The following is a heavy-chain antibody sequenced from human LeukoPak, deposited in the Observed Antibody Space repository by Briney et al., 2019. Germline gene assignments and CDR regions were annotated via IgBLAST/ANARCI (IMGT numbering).Heavy chain of an antibody. CDR1: GYTFYKYP. Sequence: GGSLRLSCAASGYTFYKYPMNWVRQAPGKGLEWISTLSYSGDAHYADSVKGRFTISRDDSKNTVYLQMNSLRPEDTAVYFCAKDFDSGGSYDGDHRWGQGTLVTVSS. V-gene: IGHV3-23*01. CDR2: LSYSGDA. D-gene: IGHD3-22*01. CDR3: AKDFDSGGSYDGDHR. J-gene: IGHJ4*02.